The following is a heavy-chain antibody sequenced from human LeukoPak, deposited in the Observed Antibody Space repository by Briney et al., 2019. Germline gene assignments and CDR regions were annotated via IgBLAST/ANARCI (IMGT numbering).Heavy chain of an antibody. V-gene: IGHV3-11*04. CDR2: ISSSGNTI. J-gene: IGHJ4*02. D-gene: IGHD5-12*01. Sequence: GGSLRLSCAASGFTFTDYYMSWIRQAPGKGLEWASYISSSGNTIYYADSVKGRFTISRDNAKSSLYLQMNSLRAEDTAVYYFARRTSGTYIVATYWGQGTLVTVSS. CDR3: ARRTSGTYIVATY. CDR1: GFTFTDYY.